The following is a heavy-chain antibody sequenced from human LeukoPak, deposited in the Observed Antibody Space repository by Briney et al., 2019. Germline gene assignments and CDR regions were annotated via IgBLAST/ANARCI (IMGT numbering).Heavy chain of an antibody. Sequence: GGSLRLSCAASGFTFSSYGMHWVRQAPGKGLEWVAVISYDGSNKYYADSVKGRFTISRDNSKNTLYLQMNSLKTEDTAVYYCATVFLGYYYEFDYWGQGTLVTVSS. CDR3: ATVFLGYYYEFDY. CDR1: GFTFSSYG. J-gene: IGHJ4*02. CDR2: ISYDGSNK. V-gene: IGHV3-30*03. D-gene: IGHD3-22*01.